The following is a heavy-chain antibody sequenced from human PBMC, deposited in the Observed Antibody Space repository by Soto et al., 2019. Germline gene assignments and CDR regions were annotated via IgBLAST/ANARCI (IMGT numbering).Heavy chain of an antibody. CDR3: ARGSGAARAFDI. Sequence: SQTLSLTCAISGDSVSSNSDAWNWIRQSPSRGLEWLGRTYYRSKWYSDYAVSLKSRITINPDTSKNQFSLHLKSVTPDDTAVYYCARGSGAARAFDIWGQGTVVTVSS. J-gene: IGHJ3*02. D-gene: IGHD2-8*02. CDR2: TYYRSKWYS. CDR1: GDSVSSNSDA. V-gene: IGHV6-1*01.